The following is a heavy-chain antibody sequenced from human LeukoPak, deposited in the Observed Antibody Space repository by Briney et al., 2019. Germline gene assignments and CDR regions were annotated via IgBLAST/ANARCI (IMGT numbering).Heavy chain of an antibody. D-gene: IGHD2-2*01. CDR2: IYHSGST. Sequence: SETLSLTCAVYGGSFSGYYWGWIRQPPGKGLEWIGSIYHSGSTYYNPSLKSRVTISVDTSKNQFSLKLSSVTAADTAVYYCARHDCSSTSCYPARLFDYWGQGTLVTVSS. CDR1: GGSFSGYY. V-gene: IGHV4-38-2*01. J-gene: IGHJ4*02. CDR3: ARHDCSSTSCYPARLFDY.